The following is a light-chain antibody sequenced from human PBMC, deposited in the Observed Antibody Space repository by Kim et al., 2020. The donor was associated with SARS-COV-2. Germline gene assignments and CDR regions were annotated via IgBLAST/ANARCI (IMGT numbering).Light chain of an antibody. CDR3: QQRSNWPPMYT. V-gene: IGKV3-11*01. J-gene: IGKJ2*01. CDR1: QSVSSY. Sequence: EIVLTQSPATLSLSPGERATLSCRASQSVSSYLAWYQQKPGQAPRLLIYDASNRATGIPARFSGSGSGTDFTFTISSLEPEDFAVYYCQQRSNWPPMYTFGQGTKLEI. CDR2: DAS.